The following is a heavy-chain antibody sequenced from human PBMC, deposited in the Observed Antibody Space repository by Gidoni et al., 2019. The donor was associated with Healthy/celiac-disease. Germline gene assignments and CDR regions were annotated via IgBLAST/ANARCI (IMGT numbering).Heavy chain of an antibody. CDR1: GYSFTSYW. J-gene: IGHJ3*02. Sequence: EVQLVQSGAGGKKPGESLKISFKGSGYSFTSYWIGWVGQSPGKGREGRGIIYPVDSDTRYSPPFQGKVTISADKSISTAYLQWSSLKASDTAMYYCARRVVGGDVFDIWGQGTMVTVSS. V-gene: IGHV5-51*03. CDR2: IYPVDSDT. D-gene: IGHD1-26*01. CDR3: ARRVVGGDVFDI.